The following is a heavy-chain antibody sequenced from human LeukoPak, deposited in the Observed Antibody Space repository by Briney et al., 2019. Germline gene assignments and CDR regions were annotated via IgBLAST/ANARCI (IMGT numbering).Heavy chain of an antibody. CDR2: ISSGSSK. D-gene: IGHD6-13*01. J-gene: IGHJ4*02. V-gene: IGHV3-48*03. CDR1: GFTFSNYG. CDR3: AREYSSTWYAGRGLFDY. Sequence: GGSLRLSCTASGFTFSNYGMNWVRQAPGKGLEWLSYISSGSSKYYTDSVKGQVTISRDNAKNSLYLQMNSLRAEDTAIYYCAREYSSTWYAGRGLFDYWGQGTLVTVSS.